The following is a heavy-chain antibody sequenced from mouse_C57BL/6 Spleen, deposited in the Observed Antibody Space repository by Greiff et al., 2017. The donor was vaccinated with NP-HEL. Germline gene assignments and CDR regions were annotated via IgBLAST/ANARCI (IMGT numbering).Heavy chain of an antibody. V-gene: IGHV1-26*01. Sequence: EVQLQQSGPELVKSGASVKISCKASGYTFTDYYTNRVKQSHGKSLEWTGDINPNYVGTRYNQKFKGEVTLTVDKSSGTAYLELRSLTSEDSAVYYCAREGGNYCGSSYGLAYWRQGTLVTVSA. CDR3: AREGGNYCGSSYGLAY. D-gene: IGHD1-1*01. CDR2: INPNYVGT. J-gene: IGHJ3*01. CDR1: GYTFTDYY.